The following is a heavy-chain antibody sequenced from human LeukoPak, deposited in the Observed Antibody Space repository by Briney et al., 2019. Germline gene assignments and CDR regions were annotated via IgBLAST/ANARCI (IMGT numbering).Heavy chain of an antibody. Sequence: SETLSLTCTVSGGSIRSYHWSWIRQPPGKGLEWIAYIYYSGSTNYNPSLKSRVTISVDTSKNQFSLKLSSVTAADTAVYYCARVYYSNSYDYWYFDLWGRGTLVTVSS. CDR3: ARVYYSNSYDYWYFDL. V-gene: IGHV4-59*01. CDR2: IYYSGST. J-gene: IGHJ2*01. D-gene: IGHD6-13*01. CDR1: GGSIRSYH.